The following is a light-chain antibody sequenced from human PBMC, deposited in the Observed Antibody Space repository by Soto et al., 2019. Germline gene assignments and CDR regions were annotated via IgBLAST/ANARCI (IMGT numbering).Light chain of an antibody. J-gene: IGKJ4*01. CDR2: AAS. Sequence: DIQLTQSPSFLSASVGDRVTITCRASQGISSYLAWYQQKPGKAPKLLIYAASTLQSGVPSRFSGSGSGTEFTLTISTLQPEDLETYSCQHLNSYPFLTFGGGPRWRSN. CDR1: QGISSY. CDR3: QHLNSYPFLT. V-gene: IGKV1-9*01.